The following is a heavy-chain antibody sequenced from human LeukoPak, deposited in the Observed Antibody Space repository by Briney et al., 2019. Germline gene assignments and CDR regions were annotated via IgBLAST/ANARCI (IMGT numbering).Heavy chain of an antibody. Sequence: SETLSLTCTVSGGSISSSSYYWGWIRQPPGKGLEWIGSIYYSGSTYYNPSLKSRGTISVDTSKNQFSLNLSTVTAADTAVYYCATASNTNYYYYMDVWGKGTTVTVSS. CDR1: GGSISSSSYY. D-gene: IGHD3-3*01. CDR3: ATASNTNYYYYMDV. CDR2: IYYSGST. J-gene: IGHJ6*03. V-gene: IGHV4-39*01.